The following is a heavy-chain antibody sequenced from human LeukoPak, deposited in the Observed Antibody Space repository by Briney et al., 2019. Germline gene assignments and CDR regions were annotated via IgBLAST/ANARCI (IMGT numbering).Heavy chain of an antibody. CDR1: SFTFSSYE. Sequence: SGGSLRLSCAASSFTFSSYEMNWVRQAPGKGLEWVSYITSSGSTKNYADSVKGRFTISRDNAKNSLYLQMNSLRAEDTAVYYCARVYSSSSGKGMDVWGQGTTVTVSS. V-gene: IGHV3-48*03. J-gene: IGHJ6*02. CDR3: ARVYSSSSGKGMDV. D-gene: IGHD6-6*01. CDR2: ITSSGSTK.